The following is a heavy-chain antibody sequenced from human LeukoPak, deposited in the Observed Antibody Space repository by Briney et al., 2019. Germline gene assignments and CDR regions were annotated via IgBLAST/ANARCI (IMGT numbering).Heavy chain of an antibody. Sequence: SETLSLTCAVYGGSFSGYYWSWIRQPPGKGLEWIGEINHSGSTNYNPSLKSRVTISVDTSKDQFSLKLTSVTAADTAVYYCARTYYYGSGRYFDYWGQGTLVTVSS. CDR2: INHSGST. V-gene: IGHV4-34*01. J-gene: IGHJ4*02. CDR1: GGSFSGYY. CDR3: ARTYYYGSGRYFDY. D-gene: IGHD3-10*01.